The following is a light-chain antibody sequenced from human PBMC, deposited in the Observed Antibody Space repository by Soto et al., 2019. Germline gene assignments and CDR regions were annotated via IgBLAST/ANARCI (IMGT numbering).Light chain of an antibody. CDR2: DVN. J-gene: IGLJ1*01. CDR1: SSDVGGYSY. CDR3: CSYAGSYTSYV. Sequence: QSALTQPRSVSGSPGQSVTISCTGTSSDVGGYSYVSWYQQHPGKAPKLMIYDVNKRPSGVLDRFSGSKSGNTASLTISGLQAEDEDDYFCCSYAGSYTSYVFGTGTKLTVL. V-gene: IGLV2-11*01.